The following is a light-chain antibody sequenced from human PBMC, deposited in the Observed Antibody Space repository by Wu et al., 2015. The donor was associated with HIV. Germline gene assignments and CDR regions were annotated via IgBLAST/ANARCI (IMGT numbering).Light chain of an antibody. J-gene: IGKJ5*01. CDR3: QQLNSFPLT. CDR1: RHFT. Sequence: SASIGDRVTSLAGQSRHFTICWYHRHRQAPRVLIYDASTLQSGVSSRFSGSGSGADFTLTISGLQREDFAVYFCQQLNSFPLTFGQGSRLEI. CDR2: DAS. V-gene: IGKV1-13*02.